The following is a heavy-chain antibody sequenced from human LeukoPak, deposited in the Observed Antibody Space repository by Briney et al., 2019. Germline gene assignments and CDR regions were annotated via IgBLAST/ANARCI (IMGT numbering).Heavy chain of an antibody. J-gene: IGHJ3*02. CDR1: GFTFDDYA. Sequence: PGGSLRLSCAASGFTFDDYAMHWVRQAPGKGLEWVSAISGSGGSTYYADSVKGRFTISRDNSKNTLYLQMNSLRAEDTAVYYCAKQMKPYCSSTSCYKGGAFDIWGQGTMVTVSS. D-gene: IGHD2-2*02. V-gene: IGHV3-23*01. CDR2: ISGSGGST. CDR3: AKQMKPYCSSTSCYKGGAFDI.